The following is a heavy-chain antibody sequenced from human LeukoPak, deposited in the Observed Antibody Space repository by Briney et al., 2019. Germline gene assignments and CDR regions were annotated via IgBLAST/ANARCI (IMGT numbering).Heavy chain of an antibody. V-gene: IGHV4-4*02. CDR1: GGSISSTHW. D-gene: IGHD6-19*01. J-gene: IGHJ3*02. Sequence: SGTLSLTCAVSGGSISSTHWWSWVRQPPGKGLEWIGEIFHSGTTNYNPSLKSRVTISIDKSKNQFSLKLSSVTAADTAVYYCARDQWLLRGGDHDAFDIWGRGTMVTVSS. CDR3: ARDQWLLRGGDHDAFDI. CDR2: IFHSGTT.